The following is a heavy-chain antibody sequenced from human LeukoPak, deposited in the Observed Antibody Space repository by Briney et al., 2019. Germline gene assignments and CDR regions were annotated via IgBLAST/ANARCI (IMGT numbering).Heavy chain of an antibody. CDR1: GFTFSSYS. J-gene: IGHJ3*02. Sequence: GGSLRLSCAASGFTFSSYSMNWVRQAPGKGLEWVSSISSSSSYIHYADSVKGRFTISRDNAKNSLYLQMNSLRAEDTAVYYCARDTHFYGSGSPAFDIWGQGTMVTVSS. D-gene: IGHD3-10*01. V-gene: IGHV3-21*01. CDR3: ARDTHFYGSGSPAFDI. CDR2: ISSSSSYI.